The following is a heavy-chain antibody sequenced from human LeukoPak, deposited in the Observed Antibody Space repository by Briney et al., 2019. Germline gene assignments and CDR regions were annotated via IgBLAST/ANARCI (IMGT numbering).Heavy chain of an antibody. J-gene: IGHJ4*02. CDR3: ARRYRWELLVDYFDY. Sequence: GESLKISCKGSGYSFTSYWIGWVRQMPGKGLEWMGIIYPGDSETKYNPSFQGQVTISADKSINTAYLQWSSPKASDTAMYYCARRYRWELLVDYFDYWGQGTLVTVSS. D-gene: IGHD1-26*01. CDR1: GYSFTSYW. V-gene: IGHV5-51*01. CDR2: IYPGDSET.